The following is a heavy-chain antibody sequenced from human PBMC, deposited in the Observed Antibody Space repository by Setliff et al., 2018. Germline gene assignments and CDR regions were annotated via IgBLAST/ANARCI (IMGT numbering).Heavy chain of an antibody. Sequence: PSETLSLTCAVSDFSVPTVYYWGWLRQPPGKGLEWIASVYYSGATYYNPSLESRVTMSVDTSKSRFSLNLYSVTAADTAVYFCARTSTGRYFDLWGRGTLVTVSS. CDR2: VYYSGAT. V-gene: IGHV4-38-2*01. D-gene: IGHD2-2*01. CDR3: ARTSTGRYFDL. CDR1: DFSVPTVYY. J-gene: IGHJ2*01.